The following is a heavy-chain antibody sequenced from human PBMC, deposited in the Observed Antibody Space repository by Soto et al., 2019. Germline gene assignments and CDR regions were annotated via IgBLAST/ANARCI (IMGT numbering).Heavy chain of an antibody. J-gene: IGHJ4*02. CDR2: ISAYNGNT. Sequence: QVQLVQSGAEVKKPGASVKVSCKASGYTFTSYGISWVRQAPGQGLEWMGWISAYNGNTNYAQKLQGRVTMPTDTSTSTAYMELRSLRSDDTAVYYCARDLEDMITFGGVIVVYWGQGTLVTVSS. CDR1: GYTFTSYG. CDR3: ARDLEDMITFGGVIVVY. D-gene: IGHD3-16*02. V-gene: IGHV1-18*01.